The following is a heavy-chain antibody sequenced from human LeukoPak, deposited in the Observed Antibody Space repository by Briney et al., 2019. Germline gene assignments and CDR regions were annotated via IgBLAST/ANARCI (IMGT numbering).Heavy chain of an antibody. D-gene: IGHD3-16*02. CDR1: GFTFRSHA. J-gene: IGHJ4*02. CDR2: IYENGGTT. CDR3: ARPEGMITFGGVIVIPEYYFDY. Sequence: PGGSLRLSCVGSGFTFRSHAMSWVRQAPEKGLEFVSGIYENGGTTYYADSVKGRFTISRDNSKNTLYLQMNSLRAEDTAVYYCARPEGMITFGGVIVIPEYYFDYWGQGTLVTVSS. V-gene: IGHV3-23*01.